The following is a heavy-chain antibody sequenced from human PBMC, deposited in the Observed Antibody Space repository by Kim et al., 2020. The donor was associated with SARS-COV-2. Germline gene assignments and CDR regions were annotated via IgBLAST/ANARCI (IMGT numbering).Heavy chain of an antibody. CDR3: AKDYRYYDSSGYYFDH. D-gene: IGHD3-22*01. J-gene: IGHJ5*02. CDR1: GFTFSSYG. V-gene: IGHV3-30*18. CDR2: ISYDGINK. Sequence: GGSLRLSCAASGFTFSSYGMHWVRQAPGKGLEWVAVISYDGINKYYADSVKGRFTISRYNSKNTLYLQMNSLRAEDTAVYYCAKDYRYYDSSGYYFDHWGQGTLVTVSS.